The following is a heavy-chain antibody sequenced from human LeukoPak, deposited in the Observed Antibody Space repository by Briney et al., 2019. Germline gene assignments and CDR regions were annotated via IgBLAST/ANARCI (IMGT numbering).Heavy chain of an antibody. CDR3: ARMNLAASGTPFDY. J-gene: IGHJ4*02. V-gene: IGHV4-61*02. CDR2: IYKSGST. Sequence: SETLSLTCKVSGDSISSGTYYWSWVRQPAGRDLEWVGRIYKSGSTNYNPSLKSRVSISVDTSKNQFSLKVNFVTAADTAVYYCARMNLAASGTPFDYWGPGILVTVSS. D-gene: IGHD6-13*01. CDR1: GDSISSGTYY.